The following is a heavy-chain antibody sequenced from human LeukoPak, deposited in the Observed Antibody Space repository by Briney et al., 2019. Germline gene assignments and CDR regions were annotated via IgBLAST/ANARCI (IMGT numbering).Heavy chain of an antibody. CDR1: GFTFSSYS. Sequence: GGSLRLSWAASGFTFSSYSMTWVRQAPGKGLEWVSSISSSSSYIYYADSVKGRFTISRDNARNSLYLQMNSLRAEDTAVYYCARDFLPGNSWYSGYWGQGILVTVSS. CDR3: ARDFLPGNSWYSGY. D-gene: IGHD6-13*01. J-gene: IGHJ4*02. V-gene: IGHV3-21*01. CDR2: ISSSSSYI.